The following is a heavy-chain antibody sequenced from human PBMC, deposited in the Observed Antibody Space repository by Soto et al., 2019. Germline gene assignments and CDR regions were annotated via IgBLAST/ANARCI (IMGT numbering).Heavy chain of an antibody. J-gene: IGHJ4*02. CDR2: IYYSGST. D-gene: IGHD2-15*01. CDR1: GDSISSYD. V-gene: IGHV4-59*08. Sequence: PSGTLSLTCTVSGDSISSYDWSWIRQPPGKGLEGIEYIYYSGSTNYNPSHKSRVTISVDTSKNQFSLKLSSVTAADTAVYYCVSGYCCGGSCYSSGGYYFDYWGQGTLVTVSS. CDR3: VSGYCCGGSCYSSGGYYFDY.